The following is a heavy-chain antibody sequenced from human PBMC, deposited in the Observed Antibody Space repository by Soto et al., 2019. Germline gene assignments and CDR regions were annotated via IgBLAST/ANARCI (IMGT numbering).Heavy chain of an antibody. J-gene: IGHJ4*02. CDR2: ISANNGNT. Sequence: QVQLVQSGAEVKKPGASVKVSCKASGYTFTSYGISWVRQAPGQGLEWMGWISANNGNTNYAQKLQGRVTMTTDTSASTAYMELRSPRSDDTAGDSCARDRGRYALVYCSQAALVTVSS. CDR3: ARDRGRYALVY. D-gene: IGHD3-16*01. V-gene: IGHV1-18*01. CDR1: GYTFTSYG.